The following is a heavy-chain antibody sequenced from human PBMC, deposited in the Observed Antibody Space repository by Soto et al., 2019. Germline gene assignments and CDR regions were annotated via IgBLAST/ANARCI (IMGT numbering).Heavy chain of an antibody. J-gene: IGHJ6*02. CDR2: IYYSGST. D-gene: IGHD2-2*01. CDR1: GGSISSGDYY. Sequence: SETLSLTCTVSGGSISSGDYYWSWIRQPPGEGLEWIGYIYYSGSTYYNPSLNSRLTISVDTSKNQFSLKLSSVTAADTAVYYCARDRGGIIVLPAAGDNCYSGMDVWGQGATVTVSS. CDR3: ARDRGGIIVLPAAGDNCYSGMDV. V-gene: IGHV4-30-4*01.